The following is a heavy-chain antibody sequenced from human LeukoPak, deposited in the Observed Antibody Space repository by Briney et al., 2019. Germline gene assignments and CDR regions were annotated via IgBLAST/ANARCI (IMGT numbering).Heavy chain of an antibody. CDR2: MNPKSGGT. D-gene: IGHD1-26*01. J-gene: IGHJ5*02. Sequence: ASVKVSCKASGHTFTNSYIHWVRQAPGQRLEWMGSMNPKSGGTKYAQKFQGRVSMTRDTSISTAYMELASLTSDDTAVYYCARAGGRSWFDPWGQGTLVTVSS. V-gene: IGHV1-2*02. CDR3: ARAGGRSWFDP. CDR1: GHTFTNSY.